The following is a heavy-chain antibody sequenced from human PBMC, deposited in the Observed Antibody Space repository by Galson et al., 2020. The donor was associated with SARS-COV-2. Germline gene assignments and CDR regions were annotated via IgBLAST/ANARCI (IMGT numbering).Heavy chain of an antibody. CDR1: GFTFNNYW. J-gene: IGHJ6*03. D-gene: IGHD2-21*01. CDR2: INTDESVI. CDR3: ARVGLGWGYYMDV. Sequence: GGSLRLSCAASGFTFNNYWMQWVRQPPGKGLVWVSRINTDESVIRYADSVKGRFTISRDNAKNTLYLQMNSLRAEDTAVYYCARVGLGWGYYMDVWGKGTTGTVSS. V-gene: IGHV3-74*01.